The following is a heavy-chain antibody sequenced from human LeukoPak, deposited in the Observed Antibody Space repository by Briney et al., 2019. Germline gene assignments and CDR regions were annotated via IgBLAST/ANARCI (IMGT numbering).Heavy chain of an antibody. D-gene: IGHD3-10*01. Sequence: PGGSLRLSCAASGFTFSSYAMSWVRQPPGKGLEWIGEINHSGSTNYNPSLKSRVTISVDTSKNQFSLKLSSVTAADTAVYYCASTRGRRDYWGQGTLVTVS. CDR1: GFTFSSYA. J-gene: IGHJ4*02. CDR2: INHSGST. V-gene: IGHV4-34*01. CDR3: ASTRGRRDY.